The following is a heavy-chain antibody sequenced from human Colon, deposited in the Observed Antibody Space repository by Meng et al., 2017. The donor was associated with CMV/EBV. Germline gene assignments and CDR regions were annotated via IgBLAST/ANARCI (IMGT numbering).Heavy chain of an antibody. Sequence: GESLKISCAASGFTFSNYAMNWVRQAPGKGLEWVSTISGSGGSRFYTDSVQGRFTISRDNSANSLYLQMNSLRDDATAVYYCAKEGTDSNYVYYFDPWGQGTLVTVSS. CDR2: ISGSGGSR. CDR1: GFTFSNYA. J-gene: IGHJ4*02. D-gene: IGHD4-11*01. CDR3: AKEGTDSNYVYYFDP. V-gene: IGHV3-23*01.